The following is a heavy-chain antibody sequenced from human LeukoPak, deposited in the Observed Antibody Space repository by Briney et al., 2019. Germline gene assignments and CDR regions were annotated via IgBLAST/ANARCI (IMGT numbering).Heavy chain of an antibody. D-gene: IGHD6-19*01. CDR1: GGSISSYY. V-gene: IGHV4-59*08. Sequence: SETLSLTCTVSGGSISSYYWSWIRQPPGKGLEWIGYIYYSGSTNYNPSLKSRVTISVDTSKNQFSLKLSSVTAADTAVYYCARVQASIAVALQPIDYWGQGTLVTVSS. CDR2: IYYSGST. J-gene: IGHJ4*02. CDR3: ARVQASIAVALQPIDY.